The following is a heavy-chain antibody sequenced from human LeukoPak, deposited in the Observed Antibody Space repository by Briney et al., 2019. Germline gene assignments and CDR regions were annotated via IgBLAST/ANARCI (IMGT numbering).Heavy chain of an antibody. CDR3: AKDKKRNYGDSFDY. CDR1: GFTFDDYA. Sequence: GGSLRLSCAASGFTFDDYAMQWVRQAPGKGLEWVSGISWNSGSIGYADSVKGRFTISRDNAKNSLYLQMNSLRAEDTALYYCAKDKKRNYGDSFDYWGLGTLVTVSA. V-gene: IGHV3-9*01. J-gene: IGHJ4*02. D-gene: IGHD4-17*01. CDR2: ISWNSGSI.